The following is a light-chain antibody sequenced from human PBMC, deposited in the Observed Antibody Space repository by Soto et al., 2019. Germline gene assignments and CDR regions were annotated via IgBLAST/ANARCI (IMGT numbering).Light chain of an antibody. V-gene: IGKV1-5*01. CDR3: QQYNRYSRT. Sequence: DIQMTQSPSTLSASVGDRVIITCRASQSVNSWLAWYQQKPGKAPKLLIYDASSLRSGVPSRFSGSGSGTEFTLTISSLQPDDFATYYCQQYNRYSRTFGQGTKVETK. CDR1: QSVNSW. J-gene: IGKJ1*01. CDR2: DAS.